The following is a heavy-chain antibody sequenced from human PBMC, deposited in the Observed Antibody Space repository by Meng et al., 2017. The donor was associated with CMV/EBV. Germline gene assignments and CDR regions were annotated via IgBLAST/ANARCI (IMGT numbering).Heavy chain of an antibody. J-gene: IGHJ6*02. CDR2: MNPNSGNT. D-gene: IGHD2-2*01. Sequence: ASVKVSCKASGYTFTTYDINWVRQATGQGLEWMGWMNPNSGNTGYAQKFQGRVTLTRVTSISTAYMGLSSLTSDDTAVYYCARTRIEVEPDGRKIKYYNYGMDVWGQGTTVTVSS. V-gene: IGHV1-8*01. CDR3: ARTRIEVEPDGRKIKYYNYGMDV. CDR1: GYTFTTYD.